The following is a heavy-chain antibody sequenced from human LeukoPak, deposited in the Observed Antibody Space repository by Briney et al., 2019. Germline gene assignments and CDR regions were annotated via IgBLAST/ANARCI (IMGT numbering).Heavy chain of an antibody. V-gene: IGHV3-53*01. CDR1: GFTFSYYG. Sequence: RTGGSLRLSCAASGFTFSYYGIHWVRQAPGKGLEWVSFIYSGGNTHYSDSVKGRFTISRDNSKNTLYLQMNSLRADDTAVYYCARRAGEYSHPYDYWGQGTLVTVSS. J-gene: IGHJ4*02. D-gene: IGHD4-17*01. CDR2: IYSGGNT. CDR3: ARRAGEYSHPYDY.